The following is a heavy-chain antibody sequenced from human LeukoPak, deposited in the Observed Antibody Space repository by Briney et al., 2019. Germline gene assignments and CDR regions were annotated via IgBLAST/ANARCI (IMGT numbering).Heavy chain of an antibody. V-gene: IGHV3-20*04. CDR3: ASNYSSGSYYNEIDY. J-gene: IGHJ4*02. Sequence: GGSLRLSCAASGFIFDDYGMSWVRQAPGKGLEWVSGINWNGGRPGYADSVKGRFTISTDNAKNSLYLQLNSLRAEDTALYYCASNYSSGSYYNEIDYWGQGTLVTVSS. CDR1: GFIFDDYG. CDR2: INWNGGRP. D-gene: IGHD3-10*01.